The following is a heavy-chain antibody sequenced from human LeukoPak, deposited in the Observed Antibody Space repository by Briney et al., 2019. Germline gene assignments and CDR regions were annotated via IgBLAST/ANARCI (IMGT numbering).Heavy chain of an antibody. D-gene: IGHD3-22*01. CDR1: GFTFSSYS. CDR2: ISSSSSYI. V-gene: IGHV3-21*04. J-gene: IGHJ3*02. Sequence: PGGSLRLSCAASGFTFSSYSMNWVRQAPGKGLEWVSSISSSSSYIYYADSVKGRFTISRDNAKNSLYLQMNSLRAEDTAVYYCAKTRYYDSSGYPIDAFDIWGQGTMVTVSS. CDR3: AKTRYYDSSGYPIDAFDI.